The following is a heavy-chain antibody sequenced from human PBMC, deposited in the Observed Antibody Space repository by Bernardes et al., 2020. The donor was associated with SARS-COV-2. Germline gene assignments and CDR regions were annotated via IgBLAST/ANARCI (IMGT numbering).Heavy chain of an antibody. J-gene: IGHJ4*02. V-gene: IGHV1-2*02. CDR3: ARTSGNWFSHFDY. D-gene: IGHD6-13*01. CDR1: GYTFTSDS. CDR2: INPHTGDT. Sequence: ASVKVSCKASGYTFTSDSMHWVRQAPGQGLEWMGWINPHTGDTNYAQKFQDRVTMTSDTSMSTAYMELYSLRSDDTAMYYCARTSGNWFSHFDYWGQGTLVTVSS.